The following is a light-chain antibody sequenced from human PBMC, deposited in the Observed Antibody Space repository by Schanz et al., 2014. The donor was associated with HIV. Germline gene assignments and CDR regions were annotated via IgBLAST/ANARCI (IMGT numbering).Light chain of an antibody. J-gene: IGLJ2*01. CDR1: SNDVGVYNY. Sequence: QSVLTQPPSASGSPGQSVTISCTGTSNDVGVYNYVSWYQQHPGKAPKLIIYNVSQRPSGVPDRFSGSKSGNTASLTISGLQAEDEADYYCQSADGNLSGVIFGGGTQLTVL. CDR2: NVS. CDR3: QSADGNLSGVI. V-gene: IGLV2-11*01.